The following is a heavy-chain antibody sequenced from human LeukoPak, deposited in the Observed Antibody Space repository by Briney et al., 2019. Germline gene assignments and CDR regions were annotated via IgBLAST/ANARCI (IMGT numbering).Heavy chain of an antibody. Sequence: ASVKVSCKASGYIFSGYHMHWVGQAPGQGVEWMGRINPNSGDTNYAQKFQGRVTMTRERSIRRAYMDLSRLRSDDRARWYCARDHCSSTSCFFDYWGQGTLVTVSS. D-gene: IGHD2-2*01. V-gene: IGHV1-2*06. CDR2: INPNSGDT. CDR3: ARDHCSSTSCFFDY. CDR1: GYIFSGYH. J-gene: IGHJ4*02.